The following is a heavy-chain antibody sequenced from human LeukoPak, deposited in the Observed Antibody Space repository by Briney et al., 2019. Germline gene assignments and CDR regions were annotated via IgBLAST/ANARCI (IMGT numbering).Heavy chain of an antibody. CDR2: ISYDGSNK. V-gene: IGHV3-30*01. J-gene: IGHJ6*03. CDR1: GFTFSSYD. CDR3: SGDRTLTHFWSGYLGADYYYYMDV. D-gene: IGHD3-3*02. Sequence: PGGSLRLSCAASGFTFSSYDMHWVRQAPGKRLEWVSVISYDGSNKYYADSVKGRFTISRDNSKNTLYLQMNSLRAEDTAVYYCSGDRTLTHFWSGYLGADYYYYMDVWGKGTTVTVSS.